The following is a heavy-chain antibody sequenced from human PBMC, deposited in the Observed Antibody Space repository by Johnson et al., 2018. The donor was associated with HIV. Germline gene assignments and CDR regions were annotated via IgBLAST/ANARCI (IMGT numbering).Heavy chain of an antibody. CDR3: AADQAGDYVWGNYRYAFDI. V-gene: IGHV3-15*01. CDR1: NFIFSKFA. J-gene: IGHJ3*02. CDR2: FRNRTDGGTT. Sequence: VQLVESGGGVVQPGGSLRLSCAASNFIFSKFAMFWVRQAPGNGLEWIGHFRNRTDGGTTDYAAPVKGRFTISTDDSRNTLYLEMNSLKTEDTAMYYCAADQAGDYVWGNYRYAFDIWGQGTVVTVSS. D-gene: IGHD3-16*02.